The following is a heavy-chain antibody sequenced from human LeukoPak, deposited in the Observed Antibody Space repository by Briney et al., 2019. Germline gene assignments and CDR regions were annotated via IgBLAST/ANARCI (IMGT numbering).Heavy chain of an antibody. V-gene: IGHV3-33*06. J-gene: IGHJ6*03. CDR3: AKDGSYYGSGGYYNRAYYYYYYMDV. D-gene: IGHD3-10*01. CDR1: GFTFSSYG. Sequence: PGRPLRLSCAASGFTFSSYGMHWVRQAPGKGLEWVAVIWFDGSNKYYADSVKGRFTISRDNSKNTLYLQRNSLSSEDTAVYYCAKDGSYYGSGGYYNRAYYYYYYMDVWGKGTTVTVSS. CDR2: IWFDGSNK.